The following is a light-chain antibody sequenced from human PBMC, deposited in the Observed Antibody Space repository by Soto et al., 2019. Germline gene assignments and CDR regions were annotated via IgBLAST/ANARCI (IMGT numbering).Light chain of an antibody. CDR3: QQRSHWPRT. Sequence: DIQMTQSPSSLSASLGDRVTITCRASQSVNRYLNWYQQQPGRAPKVLIYAASSLQSGVPSRFSGNGSGTDFTLTISSLEPEDFAVYYCQQRSHWPRTFGQGTKVEIK. CDR1: QSVNRY. CDR2: AAS. J-gene: IGKJ1*01. V-gene: IGKV1-39*01.